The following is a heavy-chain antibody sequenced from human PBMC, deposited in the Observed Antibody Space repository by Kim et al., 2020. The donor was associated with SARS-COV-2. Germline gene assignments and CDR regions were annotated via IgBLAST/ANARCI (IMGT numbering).Heavy chain of an antibody. CDR3: ARGRSMVRGVMRFYYYYGMDV. J-gene: IGHJ6*02. CDR2: ISSSSSYI. CDR1: GFTFSSYS. V-gene: IGHV3-21*04. Sequence: GGSLRLSCAASGFTFSSYSMNWVRQAPGKGLEWVSSISSSSSYIYYADSVKGRFTISRDNAKNSLYLQMNSLRAEDTAVYYCARGRSMVRGVMRFYYYYGMDVWGQGTTVTVSX. D-gene: IGHD3-10*01.